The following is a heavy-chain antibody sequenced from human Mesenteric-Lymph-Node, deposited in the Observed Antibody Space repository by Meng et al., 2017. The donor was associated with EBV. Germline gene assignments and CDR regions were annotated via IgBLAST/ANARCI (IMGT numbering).Heavy chain of an antibody. Sequence: GGWVTPGGSRRSSGAASGFTFRYYYMCWIRQAPGKGLEWVSYISSSGSTIYYADSVKGRFTISRDNAKNSLYLQMNSLRAEDTAVYYCARDLNAHFDYWGQGTLVTVSS. CDR3: ARDLNAHFDY. CDR1: GFTFRYYY. CDR2: ISSSGSTI. D-gene: IGHD2-2*01. J-gene: IGHJ4*02. V-gene: IGHV3-11*01.